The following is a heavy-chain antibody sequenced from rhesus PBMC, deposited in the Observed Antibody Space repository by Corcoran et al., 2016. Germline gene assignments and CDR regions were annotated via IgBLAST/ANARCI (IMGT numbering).Heavy chain of an antibody. CDR1: GGSFSSYW. Sequence: QVQLQESGPGLLKPSETLSLTCAVSGGSFSSYWWSWIRQPPGKGLEWIGEINGNSGSTNYNPSLKSRVPISKDASKNQFSLKLSSVTAADTAVYYCARRGYSGYSYGDYFDYWGQGVLVTVSS. J-gene: IGHJ4*01. D-gene: IGHD5-42*01. CDR2: INGNSGST. CDR3: ARRGYSGYSYGDYFDY. V-gene: IGHV4-80*01.